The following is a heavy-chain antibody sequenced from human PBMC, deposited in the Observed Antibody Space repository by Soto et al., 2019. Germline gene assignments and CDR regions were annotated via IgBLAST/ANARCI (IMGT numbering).Heavy chain of an antibody. CDR3: ARDPWDADY. V-gene: IGHV3-66*01. Sequence: EVQLVESGGGLVQPGGSLRLSCAASGFTVSTKYMSWVRQAPGKGLEWVSVIYSGGSTFYADSVRGRFTISRDNSKNPVNLQMNSLRAEDTAVYYCARDPWDADYWGQGTLVTVSS. J-gene: IGHJ4*02. D-gene: IGHD1-26*01. CDR2: IYSGGST. CDR1: GFTVSTKY.